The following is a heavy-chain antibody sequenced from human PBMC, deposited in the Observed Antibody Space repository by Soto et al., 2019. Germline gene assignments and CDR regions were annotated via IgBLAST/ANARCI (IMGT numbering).Heavy chain of an antibody. D-gene: IGHD6-19*01. Sequence: SVKVSCKASGGTFSSYAISWVRQAPGQGLEWMGGIIPIFGTANYAQKFQGRVTITADESTSTAYMELSSLRSEDTAVYYCARDPIYSSGWYYFDYWGKGTRVAVSS. J-gene: IGHJ4*02. CDR1: GGTFSSYA. CDR2: IIPIFGTA. V-gene: IGHV1-69*13. CDR3: ARDPIYSSGWYYFDY.